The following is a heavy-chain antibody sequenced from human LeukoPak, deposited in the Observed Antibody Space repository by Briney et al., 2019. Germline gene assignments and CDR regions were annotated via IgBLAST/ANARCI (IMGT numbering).Heavy chain of an antibody. CDR3: ARVMVRGLPRGTFNY. CDR2: ISSSSSTI. CDR1: GFTFSSYS. Sequence: PGGSLRLSCAASGFTFSSYSMNWVRQAPGKGLEWVSYISSSSSTIYYADSVKGRFTISRDNAKNSLYLQMNSLRAEDTAVYYCARVMVRGLPRGTFNYWGQGTLVTVSS. V-gene: IGHV3-48*01. D-gene: IGHD3-10*01. J-gene: IGHJ4*02.